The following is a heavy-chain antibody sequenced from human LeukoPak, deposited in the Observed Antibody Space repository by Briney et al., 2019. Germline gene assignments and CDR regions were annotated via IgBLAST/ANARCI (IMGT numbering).Heavy chain of an antibody. CDR2: IYHSGST. CDR1: GGSISSSNW. D-gene: IGHD3-22*01. V-gene: IGHV4-4*02. J-gene: IGHJ3*02. CDR3: ARASEGYYYDSSGYGAFDI. Sequence: SETLSLTCAVSGGSISSSNWWSWVRQPPGKGLEWIGEIYHSGSTNYNPSLKSRVTISVDKSKNQFSLKLSSVTAADTAVCYCARASEGYYYDSSGYGAFDIWGQGTMVTVSS.